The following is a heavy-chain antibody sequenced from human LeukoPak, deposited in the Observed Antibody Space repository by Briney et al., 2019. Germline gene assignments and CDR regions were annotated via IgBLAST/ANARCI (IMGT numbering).Heavy chain of an antibody. V-gene: IGHV4-4*07. CDR1: GGSISSYY. D-gene: IGHD2-2*01. J-gene: IGHJ6*03. Sequence: PSETLSLTRTVSGGSISSYYWSWIRQPAGKGLEWIGRIYTSGSTNYNPSLKSRVTMSVDTSKNQFSLKLSSVTAADTAVYYCARGSYCSSTSCYYYYYYMDVWGKGTTVTVSS. CDR3: ARGSYCSSTSCYYYYYYMDV. CDR2: IYTSGST.